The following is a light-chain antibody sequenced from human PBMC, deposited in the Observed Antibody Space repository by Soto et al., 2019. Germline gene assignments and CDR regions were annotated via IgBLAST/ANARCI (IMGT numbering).Light chain of an antibody. CDR2: EVS. Sequence: QSALTQPASVSGSPGQSITISCTGTSSDIGGYNYVSWYQQHPDKAPKLMIYEVSNRPSGVSNRFSGSKSGNTASLTISGLQAEDEADYYCSSYTTSSSTLVVFGGGTKVTVL. V-gene: IGLV2-14*01. CDR3: SSYTTSSSTLVV. CDR1: SSDIGGYNY. J-gene: IGLJ2*01.